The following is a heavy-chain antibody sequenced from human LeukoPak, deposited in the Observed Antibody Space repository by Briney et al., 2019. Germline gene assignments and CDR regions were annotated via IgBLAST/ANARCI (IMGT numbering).Heavy chain of an antibody. Sequence: PSETLSLTCTVSGGSISSGGYYWSWLRQHPGKGLEWIGYIYYSGSTYYNPSLKSRVTISVDTSKNQFSLKLSSVTAADTAVYYCASRGGTRNFDYWGQGTLVTVSS. CDR1: GGSISSGGYY. J-gene: IGHJ4*02. CDR3: ASRGGTRNFDY. V-gene: IGHV4-31*03. D-gene: IGHD1-14*01. CDR2: IYYSGST.